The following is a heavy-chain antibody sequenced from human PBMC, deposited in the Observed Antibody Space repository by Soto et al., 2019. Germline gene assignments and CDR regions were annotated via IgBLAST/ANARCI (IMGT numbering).Heavy chain of an antibody. Sequence: SETLSLTCTVSGGSISSYYWSWIRQPPGKGLEWIGYIYYSGSTNYNPSLKSRVTISVDTSKNQFSLKLSSVTAADTAVYYCARALTMIAGGAFDIWGQGTMVTVSS. V-gene: IGHV4-59*01. CDR1: GGSISSYY. D-gene: IGHD3-22*01. CDR2: IYYSGST. CDR3: ARALTMIAGGAFDI. J-gene: IGHJ3*02.